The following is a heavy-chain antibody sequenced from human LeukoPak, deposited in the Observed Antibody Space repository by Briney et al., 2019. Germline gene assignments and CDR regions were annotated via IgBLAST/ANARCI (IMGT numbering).Heavy chain of an antibody. CDR1: GFTFSSYS. CDR2: ISSSSSYI. V-gene: IGHV3-21*04. D-gene: IGHD2-2*01. J-gene: IGHJ4*02. CDR3: AKAGDSIVVVPAANHFDY. Sequence: GGSLRLSCAASGFTFSSYSMNWVRQAPGKGLEWVSSISSSSSYIYYADSVKGRFTISRDNSKNTLYLQMNSLRAEDTAVYYCAKAGDSIVVVPAANHFDYWGQGTLVTVSS.